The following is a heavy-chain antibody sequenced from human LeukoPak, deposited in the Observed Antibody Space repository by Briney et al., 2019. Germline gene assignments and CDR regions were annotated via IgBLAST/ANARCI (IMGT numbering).Heavy chain of an antibody. V-gene: IGHV2-70*04. CDR3: ARINVDTAMVPYFDY. J-gene: IGHJ4*02. D-gene: IGHD5-18*01. CDR1: GFSLSTRGMR. CDR2: IDWDDDK. Sequence: SGPALVKPTQTLTLTCTFSGFSLSTRGMRVSWIRQPPGKALEWLSRIDWDDDKYCSTSLKTRLTISKATSKNQVVLTMTNMDPVDTATYYCARINVDTAMVPYFDYWGQGTLVTVSS.